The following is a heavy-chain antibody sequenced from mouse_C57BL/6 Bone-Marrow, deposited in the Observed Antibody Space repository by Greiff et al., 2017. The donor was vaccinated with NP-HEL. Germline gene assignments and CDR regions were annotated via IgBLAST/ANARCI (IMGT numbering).Heavy chain of an antibody. D-gene: IGHD3-2*02. Sequence: DVMLVESGGGLVQPKGSLKLSCAASGFTFNTYAMHWVRQAPGKGLEWVARIRSKSSNYATYYADSVKDRFTISRDDSQSMLYLQMNNLKTEDTAMYYCVSSRQLRPHYAMDYWGQGTSVTVSS. CDR1: GFTFNTYA. CDR3: VSSRQLRPHYAMDY. J-gene: IGHJ4*01. CDR2: IRSKSSNYAT. V-gene: IGHV10-3*01.